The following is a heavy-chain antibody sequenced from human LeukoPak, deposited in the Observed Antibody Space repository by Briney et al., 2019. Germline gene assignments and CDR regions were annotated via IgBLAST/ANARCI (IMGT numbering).Heavy chain of an antibody. V-gene: IGHV3-23*01. CDR2: ISGGGGTT. J-gene: IGHJ3*02. CDR3: AKATMILAVIGTFDI. CDR1: GFSFDDYA. Sequence: GGSLRLSCAASGFSFDDYAMHWVRQAPGKGLEWVSGISGGGGTTYYADSVKGRFTISRDNSKNTLNLQMNSLRAEDTAVYFCAKATMILAVIGTFDIWGQGTIVTVSS. D-gene: IGHD3-22*01.